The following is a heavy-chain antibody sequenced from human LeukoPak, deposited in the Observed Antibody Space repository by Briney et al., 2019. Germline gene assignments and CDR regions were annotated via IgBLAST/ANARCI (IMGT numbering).Heavy chain of an antibody. J-gene: IGHJ3*02. CDR2: ISSSSSYI. D-gene: IGHD6-13*01. Sequence: PGGSLRLSCAASGFTFSSYSMNWVRQAPGKGLEWFSSISSSSSYIYYADSVKGRFTISRDNAKNSLYLQMNSLRAEDTAVYYCARDEAAAGTDAFDIWGQGTMVTVSS. CDR3: ARDEAAAGTDAFDI. CDR1: GFTFSSYS. V-gene: IGHV3-21*01.